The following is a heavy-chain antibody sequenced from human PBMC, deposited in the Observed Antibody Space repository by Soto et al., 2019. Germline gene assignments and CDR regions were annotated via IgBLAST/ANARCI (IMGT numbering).Heavy chain of an antibody. CDR3: ARRDRYFDWLDAFDI. D-gene: IGHD3-9*01. CDR1: GYSFTSYW. CDR2: IYPGDSDT. V-gene: IGHV5-51*01. Sequence: PGESLKISCKGSGYSFTSYWIGWVRQMPGKGLEWMGIIYPGDSDTRYSPSFQGQVTISADKSISTAYLQWSSLKASDTAMYYCARRDRYFDWLDAFDIWGQGTMVTVSS. J-gene: IGHJ3*02.